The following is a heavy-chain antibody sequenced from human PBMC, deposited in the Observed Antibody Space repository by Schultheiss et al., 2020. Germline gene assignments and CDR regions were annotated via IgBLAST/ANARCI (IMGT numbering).Heavy chain of an antibody. CDR2: IKSKSDGGTT. Sequence: GGSLRLSCAASGFSLGNYWMNWVRQAPGKGLEWVARIKSKSDGGTTDYAAPVKGRFTISRDDSKNTLYLQMNSLKTEDTAVYYCTTFGFDPWGQGTLVTVSS. CDR3: TTFGFDP. J-gene: IGHJ5*02. V-gene: IGHV3-15*01. CDR1: GFSLGNYW.